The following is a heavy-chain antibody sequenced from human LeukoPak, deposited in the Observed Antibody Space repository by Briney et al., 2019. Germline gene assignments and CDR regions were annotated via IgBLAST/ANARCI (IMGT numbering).Heavy chain of an antibody. Sequence: PGGSLRLSCAAAGFTFSNYWMSWVRQAPGKGLEWVANIKEDGSEKYYVDSVKGRFTISRDNSKNSLYLQMNSLRAEDTAVYYCARDLYAFDIWGQGTMVTVSS. V-gene: IGHV3-7*01. D-gene: IGHD2-8*01. CDR1: GFTFSNYW. CDR3: ARDLYAFDI. CDR2: IKEDGSEK. J-gene: IGHJ3*02.